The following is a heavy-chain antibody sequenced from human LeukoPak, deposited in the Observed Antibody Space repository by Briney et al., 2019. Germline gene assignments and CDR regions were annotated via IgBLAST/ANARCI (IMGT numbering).Heavy chain of an antibody. CDR3: ARDRGSSWYFDY. J-gene: IGHJ4*02. V-gene: IGHV1-69*01. D-gene: IGHD6-13*01. CDR1: GGTFSSYA. Sequence: ASVKVSCKASGGTFSSYAISWVRQAPGQGLEWMGGIIPIFGAANYAQKFQGRVTITADESTSTAYMELSSLRSEDTAVYYCARDRGSSWYFDYWGQGTLVTVSS. CDR2: IIPIFGAA.